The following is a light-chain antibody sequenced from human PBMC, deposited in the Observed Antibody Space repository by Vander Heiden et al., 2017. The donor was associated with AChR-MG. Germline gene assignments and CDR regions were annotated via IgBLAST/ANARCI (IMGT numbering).Light chain of an antibody. V-gene: IGLV3-9*01. CDR2: RDS. CDR3: QVWDSSTGV. Sequence: SYELTQPLSVSVALGQTARTTCGGNNIGSKNVHWYQQKPGQAPVLVIYRDSNRPSGIPERFSGSNSATTATLTISRAQAGDEAYYYCQVWDSSTGVFGGGTKLTVL. CDR1: NIGSKN. J-gene: IGLJ2*01.